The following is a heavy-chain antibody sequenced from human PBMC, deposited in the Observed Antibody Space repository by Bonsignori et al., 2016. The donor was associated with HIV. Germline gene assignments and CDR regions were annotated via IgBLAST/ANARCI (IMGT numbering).Heavy chain of an antibody. V-gene: IGHV1-18*01. Sequence: WVRQAPGQGLEWVGRLARENDRPDYSQKFRDRVTMTIDTSRTTAYMELRSLRSDDTAIYYCATGYYDGNSLFDPWGQGTLVTVSS. CDR2: LARENDRP. CDR3: ATGYYDGNSLFDP. J-gene: IGHJ5*02. D-gene: IGHD3-22*01.